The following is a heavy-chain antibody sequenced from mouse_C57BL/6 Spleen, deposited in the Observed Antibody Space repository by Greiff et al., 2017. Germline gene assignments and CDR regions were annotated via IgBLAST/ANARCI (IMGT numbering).Heavy chain of an antibody. Sequence: QVQLQQSGADLAKPGASVKLSCKASGYTFTSYWLHWVQQRPGQGLEWIGYIHPSSGYTKYTQKFKDKATLTADKSSSTAYMQVGSLTCEESAVYYCARHYGLWYFDGWGTGTTVTVAS. CDR2: IHPSSGYT. J-gene: IGHJ1*03. CDR3: ARHYGLWYFDG. V-gene: IGHV1-7*01. D-gene: IGHD1-2*01. CDR1: GYTFTSYW.